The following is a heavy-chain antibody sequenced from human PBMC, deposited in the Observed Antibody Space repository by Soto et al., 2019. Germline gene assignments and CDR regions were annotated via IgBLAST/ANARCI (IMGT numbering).Heavy chain of an antibody. CDR3: ARAGWGEYYDTLVYFQHWYIGL. Sequence: QVQLQESGPGLVKPAETLSLTCTVSGASISHGDYYWRWIRKPPGKGLEWIGHIDYSGKTSYNSSLQSRVSISNVTSQNRGSLRLRSLTDADTAVYFCARAGWGEYYDTLVYFQHWYIGLWGRGNLV. J-gene: IGHJ2*01. CDR1: GASISHGDYY. V-gene: IGHV4-30-4*01. CDR2: IDYSGKT. D-gene: IGHD3-16*01.